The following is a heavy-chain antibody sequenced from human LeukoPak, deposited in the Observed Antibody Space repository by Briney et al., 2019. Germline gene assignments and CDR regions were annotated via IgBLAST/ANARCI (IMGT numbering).Heavy chain of an antibody. J-gene: IGHJ3*02. Sequence: GESLKISCKGSGYSFTSYLIGWVRQMPGKGLEWMGIVYTDDSDSTYSPSFQGQVTISADKSIRTAYLQWSSLQASDTAMYYCASPSDKYYYDSSGYYGSRHAFDIWGQGTMVTVSS. V-gene: IGHV5-51*01. CDR2: VYTDDSDS. CDR1: GYSFTSYL. CDR3: ASPSDKYYYDSSGYYGSRHAFDI. D-gene: IGHD3-22*01.